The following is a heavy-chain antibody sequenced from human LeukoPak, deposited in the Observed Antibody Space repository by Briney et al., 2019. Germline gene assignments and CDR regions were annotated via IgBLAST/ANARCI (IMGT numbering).Heavy chain of an antibody. CDR2: IYHSGST. D-gene: IGHD3-22*01. Sequence: SETLSLTCTVSHYSISSNYYWGWIRQPPGKGLGWIGSIYHSGSTYYNPSLKSRVTISVDTSKNPFSLKLTSVTAADTAVYYCARSSGYMSYWGQGTLVTVSS. CDR1: HYSISSNYY. J-gene: IGHJ4*02. CDR3: ARSSGYMSY. V-gene: IGHV4-38-2*02.